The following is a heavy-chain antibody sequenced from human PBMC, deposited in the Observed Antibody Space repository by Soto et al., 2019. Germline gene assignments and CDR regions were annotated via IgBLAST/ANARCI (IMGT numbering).Heavy chain of an antibody. J-gene: IGHJ4*02. CDR3: AKSTVGVFRGFEY. CDR2: ISGSGGST. Sequence: EVQLLESGGGLVQPGGSLRLSCAASGFTFSNYAMSWVRQAPGKGLEWVSAISGSGGSTYYADSVKGRFTIPRDNSKNMLYLQMNSLRAEDTAVYYCAKSTVGVFRGFEYCGQGTLVTVSS. V-gene: IGHV3-23*01. D-gene: IGHD1-26*01. CDR1: GFTFSNYA.